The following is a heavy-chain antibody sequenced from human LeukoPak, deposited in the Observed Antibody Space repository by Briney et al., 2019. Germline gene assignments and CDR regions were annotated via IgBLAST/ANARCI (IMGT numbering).Heavy chain of an antibody. CDR2: MNPNSGNT. Sequence: ASVKVSCKASGYTFTSYDINWVRQATGQGLEWMGWMNPNSGNTGYAQKFQGRVTITRNTSISTAYMELSSLRSEDTAVYYCARGVFGVVSPTPGLNWFDPWGQGTLVTVSS. V-gene: IGHV1-8*03. CDR3: ARGVFGVVSPTPGLNWFDP. CDR1: GYTFTSYD. J-gene: IGHJ5*02. D-gene: IGHD3-3*01.